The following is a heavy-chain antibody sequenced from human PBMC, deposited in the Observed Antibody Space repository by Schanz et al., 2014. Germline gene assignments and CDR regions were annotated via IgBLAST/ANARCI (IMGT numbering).Heavy chain of an antibody. Sequence: QVQLVQSGAEVKKPGASVKVSCKASGYTFTSYGISWVRQAPGQGLEWMGWISPYNGNTNYAQKLQGRVTMTADTTTSTASMELRSLRSDDTAVYYCARVQDDILTGSEYYYGMDVWGQGTTVTDSS. V-gene: IGHV1-18*01. D-gene: IGHD3-9*01. CDR2: ISPYNGNT. CDR1: GYTFTSYG. CDR3: ARVQDDILTGSEYYYGMDV. J-gene: IGHJ6*02.